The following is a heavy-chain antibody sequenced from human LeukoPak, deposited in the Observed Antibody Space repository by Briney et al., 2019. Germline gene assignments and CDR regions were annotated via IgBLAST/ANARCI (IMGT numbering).Heavy chain of an antibody. D-gene: IGHD3-10*01. Sequence: SETLSLTCTVSGGSISSSSYYWGWIRQPPGKGLEWIGSIYYSGSTYYNPSLKSRVTISVDTSKNQFSLKLSSVTAADTAVYYCARDYYGSGSYYYYYYYMDVWGKGTTVTVPS. CDR2: IYYSGST. J-gene: IGHJ6*03. CDR1: GGSISSSSYY. CDR3: ARDYYGSGSYYYYYYYMDV. V-gene: IGHV4-39*07.